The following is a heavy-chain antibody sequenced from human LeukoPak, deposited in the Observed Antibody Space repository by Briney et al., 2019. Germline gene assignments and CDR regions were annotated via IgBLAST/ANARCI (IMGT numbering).Heavy chain of an antibody. D-gene: IGHD4-23*01. CDR2: LHNDGST. CDR3: ACDRPYGGKADFDY. CDR1: GFSVTNNY. J-gene: IGHJ4*02. Sequence: GGSLRLSFAASGFSVTNNYMNWVRQAPGKGLEWVSVLHNDGSTYYAHSVKGRLTISRDKSKNTLYLPLNSLRADDTAAYYFACDRPYGGKADFDYWGERTLVTVSS. V-gene: IGHV3-66*01.